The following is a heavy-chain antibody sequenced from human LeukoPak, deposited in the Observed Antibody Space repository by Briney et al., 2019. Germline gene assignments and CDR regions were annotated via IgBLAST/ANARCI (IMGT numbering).Heavy chain of an antibody. CDR2: IKQDGSET. D-gene: IGHD6-19*01. V-gene: IGHV3-7*01. J-gene: IGHJ4*01. CDR3: ARAGQWPAPQQIDY. Sequence: GGSLRLSCVGSGFSFSSYWMTWVRQAPGKGLEWVANIKQDGSETYYVDSVKGRFTIHRDNAENSVYMQMNSLRAEDTAVYYCARAGQWPAPQQIDYWGHGTLVTVSS. CDR1: GFSFSSYW.